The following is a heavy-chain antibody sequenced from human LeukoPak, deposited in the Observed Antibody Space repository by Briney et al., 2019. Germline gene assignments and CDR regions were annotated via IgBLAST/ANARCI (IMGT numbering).Heavy chain of an antibody. CDR1: GSSISSYY. Sequence: SETLSLTCTASGSSISSYYWSWIRQPPGKGLEWIGYIYYSGSTNYNPSLKSRITISVDTSKNQFSLKLSPVTAADTTVDYYCRHSGLYFDYWGQGTLVTVSS. D-gene: IGHD3-10*01. CDR2: IYYSGST. CDR3: CRHSGLYFDY. V-gene: IGHV4-59*08. J-gene: IGHJ4*03.